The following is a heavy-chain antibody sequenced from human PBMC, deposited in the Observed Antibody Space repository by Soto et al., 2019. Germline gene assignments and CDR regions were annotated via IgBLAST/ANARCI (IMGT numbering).Heavy chain of an antibody. D-gene: IGHD2-21*01. V-gene: IGHV1-24*01. Sequence: ASVKVSCKGSGCTLTELSMHWVRQAPGKGLEWMGGFVPEGGETNYAQKFQGRVTMTDDTSTDKAYMKLSSLSTEDTAVYYCATDSGGDGYSSFDYWGQGTLVTVSS. CDR2: FVPEGGET. CDR3: ATDSGGDGYSSFDY. CDR1: GCTLTELS. J-gene: IGHJ4*02.